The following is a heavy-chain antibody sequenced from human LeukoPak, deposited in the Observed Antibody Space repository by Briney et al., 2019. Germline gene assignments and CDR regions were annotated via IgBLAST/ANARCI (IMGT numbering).Heavy chain of an antibody. J-gene: IGHJ3*02. Sequence: PGGSLRLSCAASGFTFSSYAMHWVRQAPGKGLEWVAVISYDGSNKYYADSVKGRFTISRDNSKNTLYLQMNSLRAEDTAVYYCARTHDDFLRAFDIWGQGTMVTVSS. CDR3: ARTHDDFLRAFDI. CDR1: GFTFSSYA. V-gene: IGHV3-30-3*01. CDR2: ISYDGSNK. D-gene: IGHD3-3*01.